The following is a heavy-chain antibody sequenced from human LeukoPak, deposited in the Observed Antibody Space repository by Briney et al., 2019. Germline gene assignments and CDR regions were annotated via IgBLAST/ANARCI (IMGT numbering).Heavy chain of an antibody. J-gene: IGHJ4*02. CDR2: IYYSGSA. Sequence: SETLSLTCTVSGGSISSSSYYWGWIRQPPGKGLEWIGSIYYSGSAYYNPSLKSRVTISVDTSKNQFSLKLSSVTAADTAVYYCVTYYFDSSGPKKNYWGQGTLVTVSS. CDR1: GGSISSSSYY. D-gene: IGHD3-22*01. V-gene: IGHV4-39*01. CDR3: VTYYFDSSGPKKNY.